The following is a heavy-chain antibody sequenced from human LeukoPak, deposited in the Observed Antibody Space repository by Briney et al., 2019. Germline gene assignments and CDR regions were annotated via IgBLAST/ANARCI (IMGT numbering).Heavy chain of an antibody. CDR1: GYTFTSYD. V-gene: IGHV1-8*01. D-gene: IGHD2-15*01. J-gene: IGHJ4*02. CDR2: MNPNSGNT. Sequence: ASVKVSCKASGYTFTSYDINWVRQATGQGLEWMGWMNPNSGNTGYAQKFQGRVTMTRNTSISTAYMELSSLRSEDTTVYYCARDCSGGSCYGYWGQGTLVTVSS. CDR3: ARDCSGGSCYGY.